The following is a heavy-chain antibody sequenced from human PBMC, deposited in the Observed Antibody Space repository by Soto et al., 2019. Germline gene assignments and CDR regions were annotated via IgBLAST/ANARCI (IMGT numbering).Heavy chain of an antibody. D-gene: IGHD5-18*01. CDR2: ISDDGSIK. Sequence: GGSLRLSCAASGFSFTTYAMHWVRQAPGKGLEWGAVISDDGSIKYYADSVKGRFTISRDNSKNTFYLQMNSLRGDDTALYYCARAIETAMDPCDYWGQGALVTGS. CDR1: GFSFTTYA. V-gene: IGHV3-30-3*01. CDR3: ARAIETAMDPCDY. J-gene: IGHJ4*02.